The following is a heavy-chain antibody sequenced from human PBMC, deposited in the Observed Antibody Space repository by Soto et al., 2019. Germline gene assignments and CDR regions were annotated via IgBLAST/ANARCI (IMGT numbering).Heavy chain of an antibody. CDR3: TTRFCGGNGCYSDDFFDY. Sequence: EVQLVESGGGLVKAGGSLRLSCAASGFTFSTTWMSWVCQAPGKGLEWVARVKSNNEGGTADYAAPVKGRFTVSRDDSKSTLFLQMNSLGAEDTAVYYCTTRFCGGNGCYSDDFFDYWGQGTLVTVSS. CDR1: GFTFSTTW. J-gene: IGHJ4*02. V-gene: IGHV3-15*01. D-gene: IGHD2-21*01. CDR2: VKSNNEGGTA.